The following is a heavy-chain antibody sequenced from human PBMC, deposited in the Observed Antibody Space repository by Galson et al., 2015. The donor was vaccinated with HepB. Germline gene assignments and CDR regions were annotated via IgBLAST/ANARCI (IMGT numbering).Heavy chain of an antibody. Sequence: QSGAEVKKPGESLKISCNGSGYNFTNSWIGWVRQMPGKGLEWMGIIYPANSKTRYSPSFQGQVTISADKSISTAYLQWSSLKASDTAVYYCARDVVVPAAIGYYYYGMDVWGQGTTVTVSS. J-gene: IGHJ6*02. CDR2: IYPANSKT. D-gene: IGHD2-2*01. CDR1: GYNFTNSW. V-gene: IGHV5-51*01. CDR3: ARDVVVPAAIGYYYYGMDV.